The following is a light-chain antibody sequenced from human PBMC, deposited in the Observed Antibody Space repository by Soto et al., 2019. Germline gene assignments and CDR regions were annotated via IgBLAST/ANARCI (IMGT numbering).Light chain of an antibody. V-gene: IGKV1-5*01. CDR1: QSISSW. CDR3: QHYNSYYT. J-gene: IGKJ2*01. CDR2: DAS. Sequence: DIQMTQSPSTLSASVGDRVTITCRASQSISSWLAWYQQKPGKAPKLLIYDASSLESGVPSRFSGSGSGTEFTLTISSRQPDDFATYYCQHYNSYYTFGQGTKLEIK.